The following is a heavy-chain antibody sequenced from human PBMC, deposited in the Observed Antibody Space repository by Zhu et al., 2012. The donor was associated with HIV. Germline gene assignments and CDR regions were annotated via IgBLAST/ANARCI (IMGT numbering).Heavy chain of an antibody. V-gene: IGHV4-28*01. CDR1: GYSISSSNW. CDR3: ARIREDILTGFYYYYMER. J-gene: IGHJ6*03. D-gene: IGHD3-9*01. CDR2: MSYSGST. Sequence: QVQLQESGPGLVKPSDTLSLTCAVSGYSISSSNWWGWIRQPPGKGLEWIAYMSYSGSTYYNVSLKSRVTMSVDTSKNQFSLKLRSVTAVDTAVYYCARIREDILTGFYYYYMERLGQGTTVTVSS.